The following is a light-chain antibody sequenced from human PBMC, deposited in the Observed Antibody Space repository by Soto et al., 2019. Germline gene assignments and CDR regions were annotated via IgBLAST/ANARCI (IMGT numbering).Light chain of an antibody. CDR3: QKRRNWPNT. V-gene: IGKV3-11*01. CDR1: QSVSSY. Sequence: EIVLTQSPATLSLSPGERATLSCRASQSVSSYLAWYQQKPGQAPSLLIYDASNRATGIPARFSGSGSGTDFTRTISSLEPEDFAVYYCQKRRNWPNTCGQGTKLEIK. J-gene: IGKJ2*01. CDR2: DAS.